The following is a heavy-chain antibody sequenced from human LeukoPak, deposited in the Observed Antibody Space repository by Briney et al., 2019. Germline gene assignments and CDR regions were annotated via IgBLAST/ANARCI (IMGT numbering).Heavy chain of an antibody. V-gene: IGHV3-30*02. CDR2: IRYDGSNK. D-gene: IGHD6-13*01. CDR1: GFTFSSYG. Sequence: GGSLRVCCAASGFTFSSYGMHWVRQAPGKGLEGVAFIRYDGSNKYYADSVKGRFTISRDNSKNTLHLQMNSLRAEDTAVYYCASTLAAGGTDDAFDIWGQGTMVTVSS. J-gene: IGHJ3*02. CDR3: ASTLAAGGTDDAFDI.